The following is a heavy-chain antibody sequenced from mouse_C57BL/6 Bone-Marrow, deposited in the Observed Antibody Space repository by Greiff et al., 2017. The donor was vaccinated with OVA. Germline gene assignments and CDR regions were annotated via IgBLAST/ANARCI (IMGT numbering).Heavy chain of an antibody. Sequence: EVQLQQSVAELVRPGASVKLSCTASGFNIKNSYMHWVKQRPEQGLEWIGRIDPANGNTKYAPKFQGKATITADTSSNTAYLQLISLTSEDTAIYYCARWGYYDYDGAWFAYWGQGTLVTVSA. CDR3: ARWGYYDYDGAWFAY. J-gene: IGHJ3*01. D-gene: IGHD2-4*01. V-gene: IGHV14-3*01. CDR2: IDPANGNT. CDR1: GFNIKNSY.